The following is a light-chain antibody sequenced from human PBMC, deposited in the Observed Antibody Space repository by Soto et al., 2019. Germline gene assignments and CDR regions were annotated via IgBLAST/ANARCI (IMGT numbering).Light chain of an antibody. Sequence: DIQMTQSPSSLSASLGDRVSITCRASENIIYYLNWYQQKPGKVPKLLIYGASRLESGVPSRFSGSGSGTEFTLTIRSLQPEDFATYCCQHSYTAPWSFGQGTVVE. V-gene: IGKV1-39*01. CDR3: QHSYTAPWS. CDR2: GAS. J-gene: IGKJ1*01. CDR1: ENIIYY.